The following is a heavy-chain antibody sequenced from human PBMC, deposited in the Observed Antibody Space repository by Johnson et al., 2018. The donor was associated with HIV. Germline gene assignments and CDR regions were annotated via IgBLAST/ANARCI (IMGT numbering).Heavy chain of an antibody. CDR1: GFTFDDYG. V-gene: IGHV3-20*04. CDR3: AKDTEAAAGTDDAFDI. J-gene: IGHJ3*02. CDR2: IHWNGGST. D-gene: IGHD6-13*01. Sequence: VQLVESGGGVVQPGRSLRLSCSASGFTFDDYGMSWVRQAPGKGLEWVSGIHWNGGSTDYADSVKGRFTISRDNAKNSLYLQMNSLRAEDTALYYCAKDTEAAAGTDDAFDIWGQGTMVTVSS.